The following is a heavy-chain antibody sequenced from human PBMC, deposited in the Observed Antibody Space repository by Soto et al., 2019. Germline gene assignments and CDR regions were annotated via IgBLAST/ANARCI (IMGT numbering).Heavy chain of an antibody. CDR2: IYPGDSDT. D-gene: IGHD6-13*01. CDR3: ARRGFSGIAAPIAGSYYHG. Sequence: PGESLKISCKGSAYSFTSYWIGWVRQMPGKGLEWMGIIYPGDSDTRYSPSFQCQVTISADKSISTAYLQWRSLKSSDTALYYCARRGFSGIAAPIAGSYYHG. CDR1: AYSFTSYW. V-gene: IGHV5-51*01. J-gene: IGHJ6*01.